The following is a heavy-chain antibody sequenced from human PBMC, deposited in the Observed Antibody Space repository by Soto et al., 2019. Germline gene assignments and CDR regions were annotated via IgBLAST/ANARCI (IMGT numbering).Heavy chain of an antibody. J-gene: IGHJ4*02. D-gene: IGHD6-19*01. CDR3: ARRGSRGWYFY. CDR2: IYYSGST. CDR1: GGSISSSSYY. V-gene: IGHV4-39*01. Sequence: PSGTLSLTCTVSGGSISSSSYYWGWIRQPPGKWLEWIGSIYYSGSTYYNPSLKSRVTISVDTSKNQFSLKLSSVTAADTAVYYCARRGSRGWYFYWGQGTLVPVSS.